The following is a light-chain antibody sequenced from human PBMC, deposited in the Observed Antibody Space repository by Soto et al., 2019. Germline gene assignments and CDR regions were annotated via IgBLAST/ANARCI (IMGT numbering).Light chain of an antibody. V-gene: IGKV1-9*01. Sequence: DIVITHSPDSLSVSLGDMSTIKCKSSQSVLYSSNNKNYLAWYQQKPGKAPKLLIYAASTLQSGVPSRFSGSGSGTEFTLTISSLQPEDFATYYCQQLNSYPALTFGGGTKVDIK. CDR2: AAS. CDR1: QSVLYSSNNKNY. CDR3: QQLNSYPALT. J-gene: IGKJ4*01.